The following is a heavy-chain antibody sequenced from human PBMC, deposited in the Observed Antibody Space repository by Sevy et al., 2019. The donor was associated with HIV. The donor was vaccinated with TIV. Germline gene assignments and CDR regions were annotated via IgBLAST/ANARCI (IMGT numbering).Heavy chain of an antibody. J-gene: IGHJ3*02. CDR2: ISYDGSNK. D-gene: IGHD3-16*01. CDR1: GFTFSSYA. CDR3: TRGGAGYDYVWGTFDI. Sequence: GGSLRLSCAASGFTFSSYAMHWVRQAPGKGLEWVAVISYDGSNKYYADSVKGRFTISRDNSKKTLYLQMNSLRAEDTAVYYCTRGGAGYDYVWGTFDIWGQGTMVTVSS. V-gene: IGHV3-30*04.